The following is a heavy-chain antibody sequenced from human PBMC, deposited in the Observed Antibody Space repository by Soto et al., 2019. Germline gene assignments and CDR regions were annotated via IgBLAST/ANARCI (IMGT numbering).Heavy chain of an antibody. V-gene: IGHV3-30-3*01. CDR2: ISYDGSNK. J-gene: IGHJ4*02. Sequence: PGGSLRLSCAASGFTFSSYAMHWVRQAPGKGLEWVAVISYDGSNKYYADSVKGRFTISRDNSKNTLYLQMNSLRAEDTAVYYCARGRIFRWLPSREIDYWGQGILVTVSS. CDR1: GFTFSSYA. D-gene: IGHD2-15*01. CDR3: ARGRIFRWLPSREIDY.